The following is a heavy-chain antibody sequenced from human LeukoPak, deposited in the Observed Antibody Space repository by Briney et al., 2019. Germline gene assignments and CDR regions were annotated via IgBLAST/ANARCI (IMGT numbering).Heavy chain of an antibody. CDR3: ARASSWSHGAFDI. J-gene: IGHJ3*02. CDR2: IYHSGRT. CDR1: GYSISSGYY. V-gene: IGHV4-38-2*02. D-gene: IGHD2-2*01. Sequence: NPSETLSLTCNVSGYSISSGYYWGWIRQPPAKGLEWIGSIYHSGRTHYNPSLKSRVTISGDTSKNQFSLKLSSVTAADTAVYYCARASSWSHGAFDIWGQGTMVTVSS.